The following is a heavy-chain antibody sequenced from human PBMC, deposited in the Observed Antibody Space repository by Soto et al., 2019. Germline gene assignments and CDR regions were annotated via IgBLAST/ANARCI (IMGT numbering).Heavy chain of an antibody. D-gene: IGHD2-21*01. CDR2: IWPDGSDK. V-gene: IGHV3-33*01. CDR1: GFNFRSYG. J-gene: IGHJ5*01. Sequence: GGSLRLSCEVSGFNFRSYGMHWVRQAPGKGPEWVASIWPDGSDKFYVDSVKGRFSISRDNSRKTLYLEMNSLRVEDTAIYYCARGRLVVPPFDSWGRETLVTVSS. CDR3: ARGRLVVPPFDS.